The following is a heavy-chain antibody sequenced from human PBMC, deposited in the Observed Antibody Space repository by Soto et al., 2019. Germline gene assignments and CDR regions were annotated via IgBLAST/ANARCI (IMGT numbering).Heavy chain of an antibody. J-gene: IGHJ3*02. CDR2: IVVGSGNT. CDR3: AAVGGSSDAFDI. CDR1: GFTFTSSA. D-gene: IGHD1-26*01. V-gene: IGHV1-58*01. Sequence: QMQLVQSGPEVKKPGTSVKVSCKASGFTFTSSAVQWVRQARGQRLEWIGWIVVGSGNTNYAQKFQERVTITRDMSTNTAYMELSSLRSEDTAVYYCAAVGGSSDAFDIWGQGTMVTVSS.